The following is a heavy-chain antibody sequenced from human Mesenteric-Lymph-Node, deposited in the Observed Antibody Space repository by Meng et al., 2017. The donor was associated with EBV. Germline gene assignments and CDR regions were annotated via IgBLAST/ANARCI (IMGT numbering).Heavy chain of an antibody. V-gene: IGHV3-74*01. D-gene: IGHD3-16*01. CDR2: INSDGSST. J-gene: IGHJ3*02. CDR1: GFTFSSYW. CDR3: ARYIWGSWDAFDI. Sequence: EVQLVESGECLVQPGGSLRLSCAASGFTFSSYWMHWVRQAPGKGLVWVSRINSDGSSTSHADSVKGRFTISRDNAKNTLYLQMNSLRAEDTAVYYCARYIWGSWDAFDIWGQGTMVTVSS.